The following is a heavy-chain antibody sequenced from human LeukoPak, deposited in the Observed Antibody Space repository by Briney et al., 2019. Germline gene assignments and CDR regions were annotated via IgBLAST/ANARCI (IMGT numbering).Heavy chain of an antibody. V-gene: IGHV4-39*01. CDR3: ARVTRHGYSYGYRYYYGMDV. CDR1: GGSISSSSYY. D-gene: IGHD5-18*01. CDR2: IYYSGST. J-gene: IGHJ6*02. Sequence: SETLSLTCTVSGGSISSSSYYWGWIRQPPGKGLEWIGSIYYSGSTYYNPSLKSRVTISVGTSKNQFSLKLSSVTAADTAVYYCARVTRHGYSYGYRYYYGMDVWGQGTTVTVSS.